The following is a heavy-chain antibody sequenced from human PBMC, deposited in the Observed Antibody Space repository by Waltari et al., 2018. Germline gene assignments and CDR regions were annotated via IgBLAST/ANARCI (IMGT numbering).Heavy chain of an antibody. V-gene: IGHV3-43D*04. CDR2: ISWDGGST. Sequence: EVQLVESGGVVVQPGGSLRLSCAASGFTFDDYAMHWVRQARGKGLEWVSLISWDGGSTYYADSVKGRFTISRDNSKNSLYLQMNSLRAEDTALYYCAKDIGVYGDYYYYGMDVWGQGTTVTVSS. D-gene: IGHD4-17*01. J-gene: IGHJ6*02. CDR1: GFTFDDYA. CDR3: AKDIGVYGDYYYYGMDV.